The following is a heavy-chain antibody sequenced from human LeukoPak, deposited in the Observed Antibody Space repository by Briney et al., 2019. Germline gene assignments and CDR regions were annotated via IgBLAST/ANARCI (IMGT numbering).Heavy chain of an antibody. CDR2: ISSSSSTI. V-gene: IGHV3-48*01. J-gene: IGHJ3*02. CDR3: ARGPRGSSWYGAFDI. Sequence: GGSLRLSCAASGFTFSSYSMNWVRQAPGKGLEWVSYISSSSSTIYYADSVKGRFTISRDNAKNSLYLQMNSLRAEDTAVYYCARGPRGSSWYGAFDIWGQGTMVTVSS. CDR1: GFTFSSYS. D-gene: IGHD6-13*01.